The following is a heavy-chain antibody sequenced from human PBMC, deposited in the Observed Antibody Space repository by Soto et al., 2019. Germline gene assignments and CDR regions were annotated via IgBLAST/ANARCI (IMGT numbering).Heavy chain of an antibody. D-gene: IGHD3-10*01. CDR3: ARGPRYYYGSGSYYTNYYYYYMDV. CDR1: GYTFTSYD. V-gene: IGHV1-8*01. Sequence: QVQLVQSGAEVKKPGASVKVSCKASGYTFTSYDINWVRQATGQGLEWMGWMNPNSGNTGYAQKFQGRVTMTRHTSISTAYMELSSLRSEDTAVYYCARGPRYYYGSGSYYTNYYYYYMDVWGKGTTVTVSS. J-gene: IGHJ6*03. CDR2: MNPNSGNT.